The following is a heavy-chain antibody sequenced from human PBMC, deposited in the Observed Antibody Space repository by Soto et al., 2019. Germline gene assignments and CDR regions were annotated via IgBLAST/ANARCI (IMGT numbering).Heavy chain of an antibody. CDR1: GGSISSGGYY. D-gene: IGHD3-16*01. CDR3: ARGVLH. Sequence: QVQLQESGPGLVKPSQTLSLTCTVSGGSISSGGYYWSWIRRHPGKGLAWIGSIYYRGSTYYHPALKSRVTLSVDTSKNQFSLKLSSVTAADTAVYYCARGVLHWGQGTLVTVSS. V-gene: IGHV4-31*03. CDR2: IYYRGST. J-gene: IGHJ4*02.